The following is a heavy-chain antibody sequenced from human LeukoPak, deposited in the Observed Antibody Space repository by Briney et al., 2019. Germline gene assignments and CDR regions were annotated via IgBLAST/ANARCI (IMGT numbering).Heavy chain of an antibody. CDR2: ILPNSGDT. Sequence: ASVKVSCKASGYTFTGHYLHSLRQAPGQGLEWMGWILPNSGDTNYAQKFQGRVTMTRDTSINTAYMDLSGLRSDDTAIYHCARVFRQQLGTYFDYWGQGTLVAVSS. V-gene: IGHV1-2*02. D-gene: IGHD6-13*01. CDR3: ARVFRQQLGTYFDY. J-gene: IGHJ4*02. CDR1: GYTFTGHY.